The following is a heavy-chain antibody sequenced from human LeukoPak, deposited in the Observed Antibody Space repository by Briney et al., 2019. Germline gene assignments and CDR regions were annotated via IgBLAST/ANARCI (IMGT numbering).Heavy chain of an antibody. CDR3: ARGASSWPGSYYYYYYMDV. CDR1: GGSISSYY. J-gene: IGHJ6*03. Sequence: SETLSLTCTVSGGSISSYYWSWIRQPAGKGLEWIGRIYTSGSTNYNPSLKSRVTMSVDTSKNQFSLKLSSVTAADTAVYYCARGASSWPGSYYYYYYMDVWGKGTTVTVSS. CDR2: IYTSGST. V-gene: IGHV4-4*07. D-gene: IGHD6-13*01.